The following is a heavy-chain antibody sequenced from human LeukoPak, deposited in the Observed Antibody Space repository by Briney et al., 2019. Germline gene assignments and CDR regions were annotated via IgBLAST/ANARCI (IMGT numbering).Heavy chain of an antibody. CDR1: GYTFSSYG. CDR3: AREKIHYYDSSGMIDY. CDR2: ISCYNGNT. V-gene: IGHV1-18*01. J-gene: IGHJ4*02. Sequence: GASVKVSCKASGYTFSSYGISWVRQAPGQGLEWTGWISCYNGNTNYAQKFQGRVTITADKSTSTAYMELSSLRSEDTAVYYCAREKIHYYDSSGMIDYWGQGTLVTVSS. D-gene: IGHD3-22*01.